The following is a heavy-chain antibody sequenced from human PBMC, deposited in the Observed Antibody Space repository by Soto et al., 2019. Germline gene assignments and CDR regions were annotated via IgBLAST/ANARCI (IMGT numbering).Heavy chain of an antibody. Sequence: PGGSLRLACAASGFTFSSYAMSWVRQAPGKGLEWVSGISDTGGSTFYADSVKGRFTISRDNRKNTLYLQMNSLRVDDTGVYFCAKDPKYCNPGSCYDWGQGTLVTVSS. CDR2: ISDTGGST. J-gene: IGHJ4*02. D-gene: IGHD2-15*01. CDR1: GFTFSSYA. CDR3: AKDPKYCNPGSCYD. V-gene: IGHV3-23*01.